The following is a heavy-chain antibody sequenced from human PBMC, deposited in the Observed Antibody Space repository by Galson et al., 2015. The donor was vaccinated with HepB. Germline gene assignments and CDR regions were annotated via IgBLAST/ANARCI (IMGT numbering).Heavy chain of an antibody. Sequence: QSGAEVKKPGESLKISCKGSGYSFTSYWIGWVRQMPGKGLEWMGIIYPGDSDTRYSPSFQGQVTISADKSISTAYLQWSSLKASDTAMYYCARPKYYYDSSGYPPAGNYWYFDLWGRGTLVTVSS. J-gene: IGHJ2*01. CDR2: IYPGDSDT. CDR1: GYSFTSYW. V-gene: IGHV5-51*01. D-gene: IGHD3-22*01. CDR3: ARPKYYYDSSGYPPAGNYWYFDL.